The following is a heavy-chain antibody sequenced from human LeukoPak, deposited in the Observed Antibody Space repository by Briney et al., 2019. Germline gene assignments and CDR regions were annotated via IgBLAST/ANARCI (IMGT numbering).Heavy chain of an antibody. D-gene: IGHD3-10*01. CDR2: IYPGDSDT. CDR3: ARRNYYGSGSYCLDY. Sequence: GESLKISCKGSGYSFNTYWIGWVRQMPGKGLEWMGIIYPGDSDTKYSPSFQGQVTISADKSISTAYLQWSSLKASDTAMYYCARRNYYGSGSYCLDYWGQGTLVTVSS. J-gene: IGHJ4*02. V-gene: IGHV5-51*01. CDR1: GYSFNTYW.